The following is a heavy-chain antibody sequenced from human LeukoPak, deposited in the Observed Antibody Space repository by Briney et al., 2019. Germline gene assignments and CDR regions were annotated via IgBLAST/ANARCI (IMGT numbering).Heavy chain of an antibody. CDR1: GYTFTTYN. D-gene: IGHD5-18*01. Sequence: GASVKVSCKASGYTFTTYNINWVRQAPGQGLEWMGWTNPNSGGTNYAQKFQGRVTMTRDTSISTAYMELSRLRSDDTAVYYCARVRVRGYSYGYWFDPWGQGTLVTVSS. V-gene: IGHV1-2*02. CDR3: ARVRVRGYSYGYWFDP. CDR2: TNPNSGGT. J-gene: IGHJ5*02.